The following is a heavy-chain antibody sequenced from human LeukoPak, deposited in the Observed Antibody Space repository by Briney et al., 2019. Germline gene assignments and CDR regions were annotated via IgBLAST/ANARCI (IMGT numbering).Heavy chain of an antibody. Sequence: ASVKVSCKASGYTFTGYYMPWVRQAPGQGLEWMGWINPNSGGTNYAQKFQGRVTMTRDTSINTAYMELSRLRSDDTAVYYCARDHRRGFTGYDMPADWGQGTLVTVSS. J-gene: IGHJ4*02. D-gene: IGHD5-12*01. V-gene: IGHV1-2*02. CDR3: ARDHRRGFTGYDMPAD. CDR1: GYTFTGYY. CDR2: INPNSGGT.